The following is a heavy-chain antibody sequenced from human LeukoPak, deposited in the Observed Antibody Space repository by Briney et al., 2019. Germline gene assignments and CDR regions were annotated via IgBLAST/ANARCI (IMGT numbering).Heavy chain of an antibody. Sequence: SETLSLTCAVYGGSFSGYYWSWIRQPPGEGLEWIGEITHSGITNYNPSLKSRVTISVDTSKNQFSLNLKSVTAADTAVYYCARGPLPTPNWFDPWGQGTLVTVSS. V-gene: IGHV4-34*01. CDR1: GGSFSGYY. J-gene: IGHJ5*02. CDR2: ITHSGIT. CDR3: ARGPLPTPNWFDP. D-gene: IGHD1-26*01.